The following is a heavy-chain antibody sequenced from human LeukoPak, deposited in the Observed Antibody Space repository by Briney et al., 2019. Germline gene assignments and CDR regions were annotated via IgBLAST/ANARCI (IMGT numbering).Heavy chain of an antibody. V-gene: IGHV3-21*01. J-gene: IGHJ4*02. D-gene: IGHD3-10*01. CDR2: ISSSSSYI. Sequence: PGGSLRLSCAASGFTFSSYSMNWVRQAPGKGLEWVSSISSSSSYISYADSVKVRFTISRDNAKNSLYLHMNSLRAEDTAVYYCAKDLDYYGSGSPDYWGQGTLVTVSS. CDR1: GFTFSSYS. CDR3: AKDLDYYGSGSPDY.